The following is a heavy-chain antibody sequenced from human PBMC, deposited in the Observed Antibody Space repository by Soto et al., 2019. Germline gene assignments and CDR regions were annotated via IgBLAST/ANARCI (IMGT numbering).Heavy chain of an antibody. CDR2: INAGNGNT. Sequence: ARRWLRQAQKQRLEWMGWINAGNGNTKYSQKFQGRVTITRDTSASTAYMELSSLRSEDTAVYYFSRRTGHYGSPLGLGYWGQGTLVSVPS. CDR1: A. J-gene: IGHJ4*02. D-gene: IGHD3-16*01. CDR3: SRRTGHYGSPLGLGY. V-gene: IGHV1-3*01.